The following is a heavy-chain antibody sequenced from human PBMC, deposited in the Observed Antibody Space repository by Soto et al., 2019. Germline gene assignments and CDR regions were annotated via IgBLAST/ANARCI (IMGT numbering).Heavy chain of an antibody. CDR3: ARASYCSGGTCTTWFHP. CDR2: IDTSIGHT. Sequence: AASVKVSCKPSGYTFSDFGITWVRQAPGQGLEWMGWIDTSIGHTNFAQKFDDRVTMTTDTSTNTAYMDLRRLRSDDTAVYYCARASYCSGGTCTTWFHPWGQGTLVTVSS. V-gene: IGHV1-18*01. J-gene: IGHJ5*02. D-gene: IGHD2-15*01. CDR1: GYTFSDFG.